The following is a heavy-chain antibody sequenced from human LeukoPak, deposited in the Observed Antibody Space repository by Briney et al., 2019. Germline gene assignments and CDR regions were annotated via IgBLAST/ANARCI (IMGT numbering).Heavy chain of an antibody. Sequence: SDTLSLTCTVSGCSISSYYWSWLRQAPGKGLEWIGYIYYSGSTTYNPYLKSRVTISVDTSKNQFSLRLSSVTAADAAVYYCARASGKSSGDDWGQGTLVTVSS. CDR3: ARASGKSSGDD. CDR2: IYYSGST. CDR1: GCSISSYY. J-gene: IGHJ4*02. D-gene: IGHD6-19*01. V-gene: IGHV4-59*07.